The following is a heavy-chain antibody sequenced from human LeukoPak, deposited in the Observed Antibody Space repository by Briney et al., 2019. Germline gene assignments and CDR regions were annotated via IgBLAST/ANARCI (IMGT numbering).Heavy chain of an antibody. J-gene: IGHJ1*01. CDR2: IYTSGST. Sequence: SQTLSLTCTVSGGSISSGRYYWNWIRQPAGKGLEWIGRIYTSGSTNYNPSLKSRVTISVDTSKNQFSLKLSSVTAADTAVYYCARGWTGGDYPWPHWGQGTLVTVSS. V-gene: IGHV4-61*02. CDR1: GGSISSGRYY. D-gene: IGHD4-17*01. CDR3: ARGWTGGDYPWPH.